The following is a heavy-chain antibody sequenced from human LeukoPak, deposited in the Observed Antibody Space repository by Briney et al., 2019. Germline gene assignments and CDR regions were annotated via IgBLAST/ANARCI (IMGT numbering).Heavy chain of an antibody. CDR2: ISGSGSST. Sequence: GGSLRLSCAASGFTFRDYGMGWVRQAPGKGLEWVSGISGSGSSTYYADSVKGRSTISRDNSKNTMYAQMNSLRAEDTALYYCATRTGASPYYFDYWGQGILVTVSS. CDR1: GFTFRDYG. J-gene: IGHJ4*02. CDR3: ATRTGASPYYFDY. D-gene: IGHD1-1*01. V-gene: IGHV3-23*01.